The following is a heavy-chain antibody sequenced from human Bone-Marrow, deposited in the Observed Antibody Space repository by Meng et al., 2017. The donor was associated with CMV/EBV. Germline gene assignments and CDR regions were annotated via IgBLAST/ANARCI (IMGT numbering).Heavy chain of an antibody. D-gene: IGHD3-22*01. CDR2: IYYSGST. V-gene: IGHV4-30-4*08. CDR3: ARDMGSSGYYGNNWFDP. Sequence: GLLQESGPGRAKQSQTLSLTGPVSGGTSSSGDYYWSWIRQPPGKGLEWIGYIYYSGSTYYNPSLKSRVTISVDTSKNQFSLKLSSVTAADTAVYYCARDMGSSGYYGNNWFDPWGQGTLVTVSS. J-gene: IGHJ5*02. CDR1: GGTSSSGDYY.